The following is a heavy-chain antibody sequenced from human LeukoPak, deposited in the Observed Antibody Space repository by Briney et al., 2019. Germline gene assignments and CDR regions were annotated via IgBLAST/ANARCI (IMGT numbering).Heavy chain of an antibody. Sequence: ASVKVSCKASGYTFTSYGISWVRQAPGQGLGWMGWISAYNGNTNYAQKLQGRVTMTTDTSTSTAYMELRSLRSDDTAVYYCARDSQRPYCGGDCYSSFGYWGQGTLVTVSS. CDR2: ISAYNGNT. J-gene: IGHJ4*02. D-gene: IGHD2-21*02. CDR1: GYTFTSYG. CDR3: ARDSQRPYCGGDCYSSFGY. V-gene: IGHV1-18*01.